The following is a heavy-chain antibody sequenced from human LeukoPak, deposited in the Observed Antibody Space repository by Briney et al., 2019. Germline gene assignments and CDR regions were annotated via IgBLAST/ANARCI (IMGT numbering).Heavy chain of an antibody. CDR1: GFSFSSYA. Sequence: GGSLRLSCATSGFSFSSYAMSWVRQAPGKGLEWVGRIKSKTDSGTTDYAAPVKGRFTISRDDSKNTLYLQMNSLKTEDTAVYYCTQYTYGFFQYWGQGTLVTVSS. V-gene: IGHV3-15*01. CDR3: TQYTYGFFQY. D-gene: IGHD5-18*01. J-gene: IGHJ4*02. CDR2: IKSKTDSGTT.